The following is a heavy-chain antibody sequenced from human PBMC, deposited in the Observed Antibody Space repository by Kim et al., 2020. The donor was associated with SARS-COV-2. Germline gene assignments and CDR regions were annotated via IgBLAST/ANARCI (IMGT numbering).Heavy chain of an antibody. CDR3: ARDAYELGALDY. V-gene: IGHV3-30*01. J-gene: IGHJ4*02. Sequence: GRFTISRDNSKNTLYLQMNSLRAEDTAVYYCARDAYELGALDYWGQGTLVTVSS. D-gene: IGHD3-16*01.